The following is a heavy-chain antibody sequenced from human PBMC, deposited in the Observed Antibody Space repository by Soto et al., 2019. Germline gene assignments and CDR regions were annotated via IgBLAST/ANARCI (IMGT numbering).Heavy chain of an antibody. CDR3: ARMGSSSWEGGGAFDI. CDR1: GFSLSNARMG. J-gene: IGHJ3*02. D-gene: IGHD6-13*01. CDR2: IFSNDEK. Sequence: QVTLKESGPVLVKPTETRTLTCTVSGFSLSNARMGVSWIRQPPGKALEWLAHIFSNDEKSYSTSLKSRLTSSKDTSKSQVVLTITTMDPVDTATYYFARMGSSSWEGGGAFDIWGQGTMVTVSS. V-gene: IGHV2-26*01.